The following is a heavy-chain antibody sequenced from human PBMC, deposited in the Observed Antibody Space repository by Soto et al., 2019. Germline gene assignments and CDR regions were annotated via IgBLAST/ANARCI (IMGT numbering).Heavy chain of an antibody. V-gene: IGHV3-33*01. J-gene: IGHJ4*02. Sequence: GGSLRLSCAASGFTFSSYGMHWVRQAPGKGLEWVAVIWYDGSNKYYADSVKGRFTISRDNSKNTLYLQMNSLRAEDTAVYYCARETDYYDSSGYELWGQGTLVTVSS. CDR2: IWYDGSNK. D-gene: IGHD3-22*01. CDR1: GFTFSSYG. CDR3: ARETDYYDSSGYEL.